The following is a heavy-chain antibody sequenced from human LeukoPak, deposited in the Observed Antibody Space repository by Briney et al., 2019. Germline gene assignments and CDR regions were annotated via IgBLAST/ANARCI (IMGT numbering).Heavy chain of an antibody. V-gene: IGHV5-51*01. CDR1: GYSFSSYW. CDR2: IYPGDSNT. Sequence: GESLKISCKGSGYSFSSYWMGWVRQMPGEGLEWKGIIYPGDSNTRYSPSFQGQVTISADKSISTAYLQWSSLKASDAAMYYCARFLYASGRIFDFWGQGTLVTVSS. D-gene: IGHD3-10*01. J-gene: IGHJ4*02. CDR3: ARFLYASGRIFDF.